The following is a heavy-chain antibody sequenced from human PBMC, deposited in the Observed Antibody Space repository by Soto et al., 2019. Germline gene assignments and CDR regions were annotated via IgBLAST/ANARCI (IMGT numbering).Heavy chain of an antibody. CDR3: ARVGQWGGMDV. V-gene: IGHV1-46*01. D-gene: IGHD1-26*01. Sequence: ASVKVSCKASGYTFTNYGISWVRQAPGQGLEWMGIINPSGGSTSYAQKFQGRVTMTRDTSTSTVYMELSSLRSEDTAVYYCARVGQWGGMDVWGQGTTVTVSS. J-gene: IGHJ6*02. CDR1: GYTFTNYG. CDR2: INPSGGST.